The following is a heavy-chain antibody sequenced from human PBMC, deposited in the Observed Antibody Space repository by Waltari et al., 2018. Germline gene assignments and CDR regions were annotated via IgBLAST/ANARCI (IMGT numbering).Heavy chain of an antibody. Sequence: QVQLQESGPGLVKPSETLSLTSGVSCYSINRCFYWAWIRPPPGKGLEWIGGVYYGGTTYFNSSLNSRATISKDASENQFSLRLRFVTAADTAVYFCVARPTVTNSRYFDSWGQGILVIVSS. D-gene: IGHD4-17*01. J-gene: IGHJ4*02. V-gene: IGHV4-38-2*01. CDR2: VYYGGTT. CDR3: VARPTVTNSRYFDS. CDR1: CYSINRCFY.